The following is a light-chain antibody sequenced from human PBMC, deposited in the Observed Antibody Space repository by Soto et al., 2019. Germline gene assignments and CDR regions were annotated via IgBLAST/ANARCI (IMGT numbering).Light chain of an antibody. V-gene: IGKV3-20*01. CDR2: GAS. CDR3: QQYGSSPRT. CDR1: QSVSSSY. J-gene: IGKJ1*01. Sequence: EIVITQSPATLSLSPGERATLYCRASQSVSSSYLAWYQQKPGQAPRLLIYGASSRATGIPDRFSGSGSGTDFTLTISRLEPEDFAVYYCQQYGSSPRTFGQGTKVDIK.